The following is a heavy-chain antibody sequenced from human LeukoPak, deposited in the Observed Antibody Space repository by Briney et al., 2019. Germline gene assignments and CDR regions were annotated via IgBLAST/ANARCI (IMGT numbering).Heavy chain of an antibody. CDR1: GYTLTELS. J-gene: IGHJ3*02. Sequence: ASVKVSCKVSGYTLTELSMHWVRQAPGKGLEWMGGFDPEDGETIYAQKFQGRVTMSEDTSTDTAYMELSSLRSEDTAVYYCATVLTGTTDAFDIWGQGTMVTVSS. CDR2: FDPEDGET. V-gene: IGHV1-24*01. CDR3: ATVLTGTTDAFDI. D-gene: IGHD1-7*01.